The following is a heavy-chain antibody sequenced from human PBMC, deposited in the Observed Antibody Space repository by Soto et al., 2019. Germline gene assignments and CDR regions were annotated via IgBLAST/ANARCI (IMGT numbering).Heavy chain of an antibody. Sequence: GGSLRLSCAASGFTFSSYSMNWVRQAPGKGLEWVSSISSSSSYIYYADSVKGRFTISRDNAKNSLYLQMNSLRAEDTAVYYCARYSSPYYYYYYMDVRGKGTTVTVSS. D-gene: IGHD6-13*01. CDR2: ISSSSSYI. V-gene: IGHV3-21*01. CDR1: GFTFSSYS. CDR3: ARYSSPYYYYYYMDV. J-gene: IGHJ6*03.